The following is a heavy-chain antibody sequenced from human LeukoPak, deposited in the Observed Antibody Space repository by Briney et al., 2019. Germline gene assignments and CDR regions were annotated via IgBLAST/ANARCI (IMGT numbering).Heavy chain of an antibody. J-gene: IGHJ4*02. V-gene: IGHV3-30-3*01. CDR3: ARPSYGSGSYYKWGGYYFDY. Sequence: PGGSLRLSCAASGFTFSSYAMHWVRQAPGKGLEWVAVISYDGSNKYYADSVKGRFTISRDNSKNTLYLQMNSLRAEDTAVYYCARPSYGSGSYYKWGGYYFDYWGQGTLVTVSS. CDR2: ISYDGSNK. D-gene: IGHD3-10*01. CDR1: GFTFSSYA.